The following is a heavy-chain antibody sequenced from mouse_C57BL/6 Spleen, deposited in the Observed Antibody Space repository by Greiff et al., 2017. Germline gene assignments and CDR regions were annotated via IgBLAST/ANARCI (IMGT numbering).Heavy chain of an antibody. J-gene: IGHJ1*03. CDR1: GYTFTSYW. CDR2: IDPSDSYT. CDR3: ARSGAYFGV. D-gene: IGHD3-1*01. Sequence: QVQLQQPGAELVMPGASVKLSCKASGYTFTSYWMHWVKQRPGQGLEWIGEIDPSDSYTNYNQKFKGKSTLTVDKSSSTAYMQLSSLTSEDSAVYYCARSGAYFGVWGTGTTVTVSS. V-gene: IGHV1-69*01.